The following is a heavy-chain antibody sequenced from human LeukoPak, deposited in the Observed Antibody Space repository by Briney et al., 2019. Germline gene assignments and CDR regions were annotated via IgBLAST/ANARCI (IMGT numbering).Heavy chain of an antibody. D-gene: IGHD3-22*01. V-gene: IGHV3-11*01. J-gene: IGHJ3*02. Sequence: GGSLRLSCAASGFTFSDYYMSWIRRAPGKGLEWVSYISSSGSTIYYADSVKGRFTISRDNAKNSLYLQMNSLRAEDTAVYYCARDSRRRYYDSSGYSDDAFDIWGQGTMVTVSS. CDR2: ISSSGSTI. CDR1: GFTFSDYY. CDR3: ARDSRRRYYDSSGYSDDAFDI.